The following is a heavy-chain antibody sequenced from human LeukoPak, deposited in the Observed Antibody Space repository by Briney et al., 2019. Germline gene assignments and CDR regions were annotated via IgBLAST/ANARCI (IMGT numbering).Heavy chain of an antibody. D-gene: IGHD3-22*01. V-gene: IGHV1-8*01. Sequence: GASVKVSCKASGYTFTSYDINWVRQATGQGLEWMGWMNPNSGNTGYAQNFQGRVTMTRDTSTTTVYMEVSSLRSEDTAVYYCARAGYDSSGYYSYWGQGTLVTVSS. J-gene: IGHJ4*02. CDR1: GYTFTSYD. CDR3: ARAGYDSSGYYSY. CDR2: MNPNSGNT.